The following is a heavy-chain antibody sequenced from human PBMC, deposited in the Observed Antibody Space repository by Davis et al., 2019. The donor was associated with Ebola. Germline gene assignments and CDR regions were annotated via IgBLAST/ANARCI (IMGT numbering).Heavy chain of an antibody. CDR1: GFTVSSNY. J-gene: IGHJ6*02. CDR3: ARDLTDEIHYYYGMDV. V-gene: IGHV3-53*01. Sequence: GESLKISCAASGFTVSSNYMSWVRQAPGKGLEWVSVIFSGGSTYYADSVKGRFTISRDNAKNSLYLQMNSLRAEDTAVYYCARDLTDEIHYYYGMDVWGQGTTVTVSS. CDR2: IFSGGST. D-gene: IGHD1-20*01.